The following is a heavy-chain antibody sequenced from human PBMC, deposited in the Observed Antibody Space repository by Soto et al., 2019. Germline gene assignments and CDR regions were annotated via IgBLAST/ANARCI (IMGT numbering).Heavy chain of an antibody. D-gene: IGHD3-10*01. CDR2: ISGSGGST. Sequence: EVQLLESGGGLVQPGGSLRLSCAASGFTFSSYAMGWVRQAPGKGLEWVSAISGSGGSTYYADSVKGRFTISRDNSKNTLYLQMNSLRAEDTAVYYCAKDEESGTMVRGVASFDYWGQGTLVTVSS. CDR3: AKDEESGTMVRGVASFDY. J-gene: IGHJ4*02. CDR1: GFTFSSYA. V-gene: IGHV3-23*01.